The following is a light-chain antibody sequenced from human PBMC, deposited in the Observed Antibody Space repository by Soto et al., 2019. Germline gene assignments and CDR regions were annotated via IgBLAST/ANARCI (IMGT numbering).Light chain of an antibody. J-gene: IGLJ1*01. CDR3: SSYTRSSTYV. V-gene: IGLV2-14*01. Sequence: QSALTQPASVSGSPRRSITISCTGTSSDVGGYNYVSWYQHHPGKAPKLMIYEVSNRPPGVSNRFSGSKSGNTASLTISGLQAEDEADYYCSSYTRSSTYVFGTGTKVTVL. CDR1: SSDVGGYNY. CDR2: EVS.